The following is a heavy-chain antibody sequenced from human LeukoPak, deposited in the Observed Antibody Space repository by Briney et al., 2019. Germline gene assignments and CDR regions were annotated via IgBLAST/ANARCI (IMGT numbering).Heavy chain of an antibody. CDR3: AREPTHKSYYMDV. CDR1: GFTFSNYY. J-gene: IGHJ6*03. Sequence: PGGSLRLSCAASGFTFSNYYIHWVRKAPGKGLEWVAVISYDGSNKYYADSVKGRFTISRDNSKNTLYLQMNSLRAEDTAVYYCAREPTHKSYYMDVWGKGTTVTVSS. V-gene: IGHV3-30-3*01. CDR2: ISYDGSNK.